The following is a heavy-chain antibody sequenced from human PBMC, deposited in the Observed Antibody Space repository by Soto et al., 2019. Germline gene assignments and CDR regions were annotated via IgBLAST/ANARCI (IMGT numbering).Heavy chain of an antibody. CDR3: ARYYDSSGPTAFDI. CDR2: IYPCDSDT. V-gene: IGHV5-51*01. Sequence: GESLKISCKGSGYSFTSYWIGWVRQMPGKGLDWMGIIYPCDSDTRYSPSFQGQVTISAXXXIXXXYXQXXXLXASDTAMYYCARYYDSSGPTAFDIWGQGTMVTVSS. J-gene: IGHJ3*02. D-gene: IGHD3-22*01. CDR1: GYSFTSYW.